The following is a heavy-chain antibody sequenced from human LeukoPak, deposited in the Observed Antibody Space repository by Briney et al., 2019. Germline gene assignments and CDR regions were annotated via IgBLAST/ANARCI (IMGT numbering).Heavy chain of an antibody. CDR1: GYTITGYY. J-gene: IGHJ4*02. Sequence: ASVKVSCKASGYTITGYYMHWVGQALGQGLEWMGWINPNSGGTNYAQKFQGRVTMTRDTSISTAYMELSRLRSDDTAVYYCARVPNYDYWSGPIYYFDYWGQGTLVTVSS. D-gene: IGHD3-3*01. CDR3: ARVPNYDYWSGPIYYFDY. V-gene: IGHV1-2*02. CDR2: INPNSGGT.